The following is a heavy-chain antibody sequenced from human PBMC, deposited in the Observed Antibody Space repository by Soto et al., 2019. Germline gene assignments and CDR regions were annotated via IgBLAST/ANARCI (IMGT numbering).Heavy chain of an antibody. D-gene: IGHD1-26*01. Sequence: QVQLVQSGAEVKKPGASVKVAFKAYGYTFTSYAMHWVRQAPGQRLEWMGWINAGNGNTKYSQKFQGRVTITRDTSASTAYMELSSLRSEDTGVYYCARDVGATGDWGQGTLVTLAS. CDR2: INAGNGNT. CDR3: ARDVGATGD. J-gene: IGHJ4*02. CDR1: GYTFTSYA. V-gene: IGHV1-3*01.